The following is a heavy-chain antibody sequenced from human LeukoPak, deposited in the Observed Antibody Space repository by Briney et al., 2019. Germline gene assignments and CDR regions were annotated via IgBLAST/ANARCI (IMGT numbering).Heavy chain of an antibody. CDR2: IYYSGST. CDR3: ARVTVGARGWFDP. D-gene: IGHD1-26*01. V-gene: IGHV4-59*08. Sequence: SETLSLTCTVSGGSISSYYWSWIRQPPGKGLEWIGYIYYSGSTNYNPSLKSRVTISVDTSKNQFSLKLSSVTAADTAVYYCARVTVGARGWFDPWGQGTLVTVSS. J-gene: IGHJ5*02. CDR1: GGSISSYY.